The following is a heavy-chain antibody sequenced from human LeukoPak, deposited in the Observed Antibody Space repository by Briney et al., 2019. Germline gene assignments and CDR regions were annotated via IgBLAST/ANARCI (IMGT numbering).Heavy chain of an antibody. J-gene: IGHJ4*02. V-gene: IGHV3-33*06. CDR3: TKDPTN. CDR1: GFTFSNYG. CDR2: IWYDGSNK. Sequence: PGGSLRLSCAASGFTFSNYGMHWVSQAPGKGLEWVAVIWYDGSNKYYADSVKGRFTISRDDSKDTLYLQMNSLRAEDTAVYYCTKDPTNWGQGTLSPSPQ.